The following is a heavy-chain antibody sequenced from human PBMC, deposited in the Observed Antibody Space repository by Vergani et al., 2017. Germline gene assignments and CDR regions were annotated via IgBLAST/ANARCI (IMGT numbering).Heavy chain of an antibody. D-gene: IGHD3-3*01. CDR3: AREPKKSSFDFWGAWRSAY. V-gene: IGHV4-34*01. J-gene: IGHJ4*02. CDR2: INHGGST. Sequence: QVQLQQWGAGLLKPSETLSLTCTVYGASFSDYYWKWIRQPPGKGLEWIGEINHGGSTNFNPSLNSRTTMSIDTSKNQFSLRLRSVTAADTAVCYCAREPKKSSFDFWGAWRSAYWGQGILVTVSS. CDR1: GASFSDYY.